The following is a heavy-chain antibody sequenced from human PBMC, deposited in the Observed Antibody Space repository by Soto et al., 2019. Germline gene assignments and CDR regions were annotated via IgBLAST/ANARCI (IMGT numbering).Heavy chain of an antibody. V-gene: IGHV3-33*01. CDR1: GFTFNNYG. CDR3: ARDDYSGLGSYYLYYYYGMDV. Sequence: PGGSLRLSCAASGFTFNNYGMHWVRQAPGKGLEWVAVIWYDVSNENYADSVKGRFTISRDNSKNTLYLQMSSLRAEDTAVYYCARDDYSGLGSYYLYYYYGMDVWGQGTKVTVSS. D-gene: IGHD3-10*01. CDR2: IWYDVSNE. J-gene: IGHJ6*02.